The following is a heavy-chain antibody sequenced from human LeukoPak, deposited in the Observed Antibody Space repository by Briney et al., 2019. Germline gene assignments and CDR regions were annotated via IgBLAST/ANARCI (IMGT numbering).Heavy chain of an antibody. Sequence: GGSLRLSCAASGFTFSSYAMHWVRQAPGKGLEWVSVIYSGGTTYYANSVKGRFTISRDSSKNTMYLQMNSLRVEDTAMYYCGRDVGPWGQGTLVTVSS. CDR2: IYSGGTT. V-gene: IGHV3-53*01. J-gene: IGHJ5*02. CDR3: GRDVGP. CDR1: GFTFSSYA.